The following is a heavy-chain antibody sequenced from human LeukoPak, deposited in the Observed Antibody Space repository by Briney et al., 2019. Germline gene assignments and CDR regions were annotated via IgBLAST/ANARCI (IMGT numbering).Heavy chain of an antibody. D-gene: IGHD3-22*01. CDR3: ARDPSGYYPYYFDY. J-gene: IGHJ4*02. Sequence: GGSLRLSCAASGFTFSSYWMSWVRQAPGKGLEWVANIKQDGSEKYYVDSVKGRFTISRDNAKNSLYLQMNSLRAEDTAVYYCARDPSGYYPYYFDYWGQGTLVTVSS. CDR1: GFTFSSYW. V-gene: IGHV3-7*01. CDR2: IKQDGSEK.